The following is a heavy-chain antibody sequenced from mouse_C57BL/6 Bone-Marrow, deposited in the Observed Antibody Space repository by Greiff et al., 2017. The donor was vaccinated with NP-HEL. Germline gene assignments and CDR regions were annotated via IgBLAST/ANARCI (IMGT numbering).Heavy chain of an antibody. CDR2: ISDGGSYT. J-gene: IGHJ1*03. CDR1: GFTFSSYA. Sequence: EVKLVESGGGLVKPGGSLKLSCAASGFTFSSYAMSWVRQTPEKRLEWVATISDGGSYTYYPDNVKGRFTISRDNAKNNLYLQMSHLKSEDTAMYYCARGGGHYVPYWYFDVWGTGTTVTVSS. D-gene: IGHD2-1*01. V-gene: IGHV5-4*03. CDR3: ARGGGHYVPYWYFDV.